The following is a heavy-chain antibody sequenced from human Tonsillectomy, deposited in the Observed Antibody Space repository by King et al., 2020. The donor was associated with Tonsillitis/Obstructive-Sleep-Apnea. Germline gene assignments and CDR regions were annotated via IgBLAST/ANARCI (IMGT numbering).Heavy chain of an antibody. D-gene: IGHD6-6*01. CDR1: GFTSGFTFDDFA. V-gene: IGHV3-43*02. Sequence: VQLVESGGGVVQPGGSLRLSCAASGFTSGFTFDDFAITWLRQSPGKGLEWVSLFRGEGTSTYYADSVRGRFTISRDNSKNSLYLQMDSLRTEDTALYYCAKDRAYGSSSGGMDVWGKGTTVTVSS. CDR3: AKDRAYGSSSGGMDV. CDR2: FRGEGTST. J-gene: IGHJ6*03.